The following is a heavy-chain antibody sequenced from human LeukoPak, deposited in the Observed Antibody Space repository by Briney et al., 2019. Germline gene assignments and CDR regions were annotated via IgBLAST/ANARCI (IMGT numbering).Heavy chain of an antibody. Sequence: ASVNVSCKVSGYTLTELSMHSVRQAPGKGLEWRGGFYPEDGETIYAQKFQGRVTMTEDTSTDTAYMELSSLRSEDTAVYYCATDRYHSSGWYRFGYWGQGTLVTVSS. J-gene: IGHJ4*02. CDR3: ATDRYHSSGWYRFGY. CDR1: GYTLTELS. CDR2: FYPEDGET. D-gene: IGHD6-19*01. V-gene: IGHV1-24*01.